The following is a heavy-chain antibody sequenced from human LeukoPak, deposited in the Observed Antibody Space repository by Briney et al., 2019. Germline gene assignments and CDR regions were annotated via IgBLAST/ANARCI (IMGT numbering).Heavy chain of an antibody. CDR3: GRGRPRGYSGYVIDY. D-gene: IGHD5-12*01. V-gene: IGHV3-64*01. CDR2: VSSNGGST. CDR1: GFTFSSYA. Sequence: PGWSLRLSCAASGFTFSSYAMHWVRQAPGKGVEYVSAVSSNGGSTYYANSVQGRFTISRDHSKNTLYLQMTSLRAEDTPAFYCGRGRPRGYSGYVIDYWGQGPPITVSS. J-gene: IGHJ4*02.